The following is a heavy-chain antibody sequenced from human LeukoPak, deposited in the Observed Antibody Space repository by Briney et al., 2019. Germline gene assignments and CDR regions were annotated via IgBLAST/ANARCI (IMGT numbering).Heavy chain of an antibody. D-gene: IGHD2-15*01. CDR3: ARDAPPHYCSGGSCYSGIDY. V-gene: IGHV3-21*01. CDR2: ISSSSSYI. J-gene: IGHJ4*02. Sequence: GGSLRLSCAASGFTFSAHSMNWVRQAPGKGLEWVSSISSSSSYIYYADSVKGRFTISRDNAKNSLCLQMNSLRAEDTAVYYCARDAPPHYCSGGSCYSGIDYWGQGTLVTVSS. CDR1: GFTFSAHS.